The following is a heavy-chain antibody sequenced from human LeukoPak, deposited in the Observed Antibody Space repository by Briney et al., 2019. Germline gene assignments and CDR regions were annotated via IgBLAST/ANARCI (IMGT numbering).Heavy chain of an antibody. Sequence: GGSLRLSCAASGFTFSSYWMSWVRQAPGKGLEWVANIKQDGSEKYYVDSVKGRFTISRDNAKNSLYLQMNSLRAEDTAVYYCARDHSFGSSTSGHGYYYYGMDVWGQGTTVTVSS. J-gene: IGHJ6*02. CDR1: GFTFSSYW. D-gene: IGHD2-2*01. V-gene: IGHV3-7*01. CDR2: IKQDGSEK. CDR3: ARDHSFGSSTSGHGYYYYGMDV.